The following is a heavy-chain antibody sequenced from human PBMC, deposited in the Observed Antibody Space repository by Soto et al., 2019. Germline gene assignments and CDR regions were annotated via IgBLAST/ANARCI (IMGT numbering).Heavy chain of an antibody. V-gene: IGHV4-59*12. CDR2: IYYSGST. CDR1: GGSISSYY. CDR3: ARKLYCSGGSCYPTNNWFDP. Sequence: PSETLSLTCTVSGGSISSYYWSWIRQPPGKGLEWIGSIYYSGSTYYNPSLKSRVTVSVDTSKNQFSLKLSSVTAADTAVYYCARKLYCSGGSCYPTNNWFDPWGQGTLVTVSS. D-gene: IGHD2-15*01. J-gene: IGHJ5*02.